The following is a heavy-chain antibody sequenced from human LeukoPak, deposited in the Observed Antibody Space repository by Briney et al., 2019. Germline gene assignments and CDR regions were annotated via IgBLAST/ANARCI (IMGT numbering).Heavy chain of an antibody. CDR3: ARFHDYSNYGRYYYYGMDV. D-gene: IGHD4-11*01. J-gene: IGHJ6*02. V-gene: IGHV3-48*03. Sequence: PGGSLRLSCAASGYTFSSYEMNWVRQAPGKGLEWVSYISSRGSTIYYADSVKGRFTISRDNAKNSLYLQMNSLRAEDTAVYYCARFHDYSNYGRYYYYGMDVWGQGTTVTVSS. CDR1: GYTFSSYE. CDR2: ISSRGSTI.